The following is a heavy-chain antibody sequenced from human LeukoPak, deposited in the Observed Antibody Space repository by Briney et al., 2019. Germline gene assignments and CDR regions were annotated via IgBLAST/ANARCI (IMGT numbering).Heavy chain of an antibody. V-gene: IGHV4-61*02. CDR2: IYTSGST. Sequence: SETLSLTCTVSGGSISSGSYYWSWIRQPAGMGLEWIGRIYTSGSTNYNPSLKSRVTISVDTSKNQFSLKLSSVTAADTAVYYCGKDTYYFDYWGQGTLVTVSS. J-gene: IGHJ4*02. CDR3: GKDTYYFDY. CDR1: GGSISSGSYY.